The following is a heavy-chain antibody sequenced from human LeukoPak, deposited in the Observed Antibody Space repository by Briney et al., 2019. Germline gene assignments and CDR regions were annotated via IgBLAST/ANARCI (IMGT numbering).Heavy chain of an antibody. CDR3: AREGAVGATDY. CDR1: RYTFTGYY. D-gene: IGHD1-26*01. J-gene: IGHJ4*02. Sequence: ASVKASCTASRYTFTGYYMHWVRQAPGQGLEWMGWITPNSGGTNYAQKFQGRVTMTRDTSISTADMELSRLRSDDTAVYYCAREGAVGATDYGGQGTLVTVSS. V-gene: IGHV1-2*02. CDR2: ITPNSGGT.